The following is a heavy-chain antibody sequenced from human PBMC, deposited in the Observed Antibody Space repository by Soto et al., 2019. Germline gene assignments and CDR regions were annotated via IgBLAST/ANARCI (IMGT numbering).Heavy chain of an antibody. Sequence: QVHLVESGGGLVKPGGSLRLSCAASGFTLSDHYMSWLRQAPGKGLEWVSYIDNSGSYTNYGVSVKGRFTISRDNAKNSLYLQMNSLRAEDTAVYYCARGNVGPTGWFDPWGQGTLVTVSS. D-gene: IGHD1-26*01. CDR3: ARGNVGPTGWFDP. CDR1: GFTLSDHY. CDR2: IDNSGSYT. V-gene: IGHV3-11*06. J-gene: IGHJ5*02.